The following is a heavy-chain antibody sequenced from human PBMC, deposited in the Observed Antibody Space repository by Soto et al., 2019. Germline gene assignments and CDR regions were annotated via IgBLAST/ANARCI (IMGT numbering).Heavy chain of an antibody. CDR2: IYYSGST. V-gene: IGHV4-59*01. J-gene: IGHJ3*02. D-gene: IGHD4-17*01. CDR3: ARDSVYGDYEDAFDI. CDR1: GCSISSYY. Sequence: PSETLSLTCPFSGCSISSYYWSLLRPPPGKGLEWIGYIYYSGSTNYNPSLKSRVTISVDTSKNQFSLKLSSVTAADTAVYYCARDSVYGDYEDAFDIWGQGTMVTVS.